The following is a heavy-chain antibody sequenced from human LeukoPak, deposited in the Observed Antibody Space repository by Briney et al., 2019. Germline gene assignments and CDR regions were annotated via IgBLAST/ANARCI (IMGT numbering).Heavy chain of an antibody. Sequence: PGGSLRLSCAASGFTFSNYAMHWVRQAPGKGLEWVTFIRYDGSNKYYAESVKGRFTISRENSKNTLYLQMSSLRAEDTAVYYCAKAIHSSSSGVVDYWGQGTLVTVSS. CDR2: IRYDGSNK. D-gene: IGHD6-6*01. CDR1: GFTFSNYA. CDR3: AKAIHSSSSGVVDY. J-gene: IGHJ4*02. V-gene: IGHV3-30*02.